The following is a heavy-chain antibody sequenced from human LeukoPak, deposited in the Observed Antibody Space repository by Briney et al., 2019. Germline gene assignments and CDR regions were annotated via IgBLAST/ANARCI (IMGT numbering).Heavy chain of an antibody. V-gene: IGHV3-23*01. Sequence: GGSLRLSCAASGAIFSNHAMSWVRQAPGKGLERVSLISGTGVTTYYAASVKGRFTISRDNSKNTLYLQMNSLRAEDTALYYCASTSMVRGVITPFDYWGQGTLVTVSS. J-gene: IGHJ4*02. CDR3: ASTSMVRGVITPFDY. CDR1: GAIFSNHA. CDR2: ISGTGVTT. D-gene: IGHD3-10*01.